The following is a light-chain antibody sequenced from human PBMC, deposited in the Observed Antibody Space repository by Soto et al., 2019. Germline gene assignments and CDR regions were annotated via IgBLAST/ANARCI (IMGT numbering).Light chain of an antibody. J-gene: IGLJ3*02. CDR3: QSYDNTNQV. V-gene: IGLV6-57*04. CDR2: EDD. CDR1: SGSIASNY. Sequence: NFMLTQPHSVSESPGKTVTISCTRSSGSIASNYVQWYQQRPGSAPTTVIYEDDQRPSGVPDRFSGSIDSSSNSASLTISGLKTEDEADYYCQSYDNTNQVFGGGTKLTVL.